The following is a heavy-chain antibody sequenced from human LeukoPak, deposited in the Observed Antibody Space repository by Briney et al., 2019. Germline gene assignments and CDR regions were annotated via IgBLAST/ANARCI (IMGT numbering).Heavy chain of an antibody. Sequence: ASVKVSCKASGYTFTSYDINWVRQATGQGLEWMGWMNPNSGNTGYAQKFQGRVTMTRNTSISTAYMELSSLRSEDTAVYYCATFDTLPGEFDYWGQGTLVTVSS. D-gene: IGHD2-2*01. J-gene: IGHJ4*02. CDR3: ATFDTLPGEFDY. CDR2: MNPNSGNT. V-gene: IGHV1-8*01. CDR1: GYTFTSYD.